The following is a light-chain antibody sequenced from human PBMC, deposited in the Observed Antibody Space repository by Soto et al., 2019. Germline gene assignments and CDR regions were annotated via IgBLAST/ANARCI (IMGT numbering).Light chain of an antibody. Sequence: SYELTQPPSVSVSPGQTATITCSGDKLRNKYASWYQQKPGQSPVLVIYQDNKRPSGIPERFSGSNSGSTATLTISGTQAMDEADYYCQAWDGSAPYVFGTGTKVTVL. CDR3: QAWDGSAPYV. CDR2: QDN. V-gene: IGLV3-1*01. CDR1: KLRNKY. J-gene: IGLJ1*01.